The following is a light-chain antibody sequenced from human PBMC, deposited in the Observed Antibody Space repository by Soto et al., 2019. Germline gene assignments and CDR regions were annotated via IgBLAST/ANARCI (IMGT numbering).Light chain of an antibody. Sequence: ALAQPASVSGSPGQSIAISCTGTSSDVGGYNYVSWYQQHPGKAPKLLISEVSIRPSGVSDRFSGSKSGNTASLTISGLQTEDEADYYCSSFTSAYTFVFGSGTKVTVL. J-gene: IGLJ1*01. CDR2: EVS. CDR3: SSFTSAYTFV. V-gene: IGLV2-14*01. CDR1: SSDVGGYNY.